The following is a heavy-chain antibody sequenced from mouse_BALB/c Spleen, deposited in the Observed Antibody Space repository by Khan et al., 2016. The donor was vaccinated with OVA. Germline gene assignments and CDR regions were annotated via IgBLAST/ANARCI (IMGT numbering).Heavy chain of an antibody. V-gene: IGHV3-2*02. CDR3: ARTARIKY. Sequence: EVELVESGPGLVKPSQSLSLTCTVTGYSITSGYGWNWIRQFPGNKLEWMGYISYSGSPNYNPSLKSRISITRDTSKHQFFLQLNSVTTEDTATYYCARTARIKYWGQGTTLTVSS. CDR2: ISYSGSP. D-gene: IGHD1-2*01. J-gene: IGHJ2*01. CDR1: GYSITSGYG.